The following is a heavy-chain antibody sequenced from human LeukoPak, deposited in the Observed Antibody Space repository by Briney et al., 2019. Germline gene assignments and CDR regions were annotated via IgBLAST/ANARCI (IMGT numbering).Heavy chain of an antibody. CDR1: GFTFSDYY. J-gene: IGHJ6*04. Sequence: TGGSLRLSCAASGFTFSDYYMSWIRQAPGKGLEWVSYISNSGSTIYYADSLKGRFTVSRDNAKNSLYLQMNSLRDEDTAVYYCAELGITMIGGVWGKGTTVTISS. D-gene: IGHD3-10*02. CDR2: ISNSGSTI. CDR3: AELGITMIGGV. V-gene: IGHV3-11*04.